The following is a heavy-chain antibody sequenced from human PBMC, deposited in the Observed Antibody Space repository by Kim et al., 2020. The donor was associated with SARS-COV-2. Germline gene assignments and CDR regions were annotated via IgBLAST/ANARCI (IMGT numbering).Heavy chain of an antibody. J-gene: IGHJ6*02. V-gene: IGHV3-30*04. D-gene: IGHD5-18*01. Sequence: GGSLRLSCAASGFTFSSYAMHWVRQAPGKGLEWVAVISYDGSNKYYADSVKGRFTISRDNSKNTLYLQMNSLRAEDTAVYYCAREGRGDWGMVMSYYYYGMDVWGQGTTVTVSS. CDR1: GFTFSSYA. CDR2: ISYDGSNK. CDR3: AREGRGDWGMVMSYYYYGMDV.